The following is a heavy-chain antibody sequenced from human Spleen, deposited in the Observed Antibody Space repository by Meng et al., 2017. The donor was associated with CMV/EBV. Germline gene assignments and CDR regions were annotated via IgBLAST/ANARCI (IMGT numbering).Heavy chain of an antibody. D-gene: IGHD3-10*01. CDR1: GFNFDEYA. Sequence: LSLTCVGSGFNFDEYAMHWVRRAPGKGLEWVSAISSDGDSIAYADSVKGRFTISRDNAKKSLFLQMNSLKIDDMALYYCAKGDGSYYESAFIVWGQGTMVTVSS. J-gene: IGHJ3*01. V-gene: IGHV3-9*03. CDR3: AKGDGSYYESAFIV. CDR2: ISSDGDSI.